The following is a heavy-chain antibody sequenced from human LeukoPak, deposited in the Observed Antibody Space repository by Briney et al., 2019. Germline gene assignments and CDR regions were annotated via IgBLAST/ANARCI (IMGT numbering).Heavy chain of an antibody. J-gene: IGHJ4*02. Sequence: GGSLRLSCAASGFTFSSYWMSWVRQAPGKGLEWVANIKQDGSEKYYVDSVKGRFTISRDNAKNSLYLQMNSLRAEDTAVYYCARDITIFGVVNQYYFDYWGQGTLVTVSS. CDR2: IKQDGSEK. CDR1: GFTFSSYW. V-gene: IGHV3-7*01. D-gene: IGHD3-3*01. CDR3: ARDITIFGVVNQYYFDY.